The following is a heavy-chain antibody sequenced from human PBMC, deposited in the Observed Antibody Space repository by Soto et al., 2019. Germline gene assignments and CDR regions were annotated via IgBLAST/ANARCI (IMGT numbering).Heavy chain of an antibody. V-gene: IGHV3-66*01. Sequence: EVQLVESGGGLVQPGGSLRLSCAASGFTVSSNYMSWVRQAPGKGLEWVSVIYSGGSAYYADSVKGRFTISRDTSKNTLYFQMNCLRAEDTAVYYCARYGYSYGGGYFVYWGQGTLVTVSS. CDR2: IYSGGSA. CDR1: GFTVSSNY. J-gene: IGHJ4*02. CDR3: ARYGYSYGGGYFVY. D-gene: IGHD5-18*01.